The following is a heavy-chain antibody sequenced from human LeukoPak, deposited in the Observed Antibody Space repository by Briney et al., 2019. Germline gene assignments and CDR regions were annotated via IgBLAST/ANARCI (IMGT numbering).Heavy chain of an antibody. Sequence: GSLRLSCAASGFTVSSNYMSWVRQAPGKGLEWVSVIYSGGSTYYADSVKGRFTISRDNSKNTLYLQMNSLRAEDTAVYYCARDNCSGGSCYFDYWGQGTLVTVSS. CDR1: GFTVSSNY. J-gene: IGHJ4*02. CDR2: IYSGGST. CDR3: ARDNCSGGSCYFDY. V-gene: IGHV3-53*01. D-gene: IGHD2-15*01.